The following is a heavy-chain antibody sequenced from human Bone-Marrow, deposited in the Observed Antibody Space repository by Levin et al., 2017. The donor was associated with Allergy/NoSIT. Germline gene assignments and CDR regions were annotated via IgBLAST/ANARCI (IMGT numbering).Heavy chain of an antibody. Sequence: GGSLRLSCAASGFTFSSYWMHWVRQAPGKGLVWVSRINSDGSSTSYADSVKGRFTISRDNAKNTLYLQMNSLRAEDTAVYYCARDCSGGSCYSEAPYGMDVWGQGTTVTVSS. V-gene: IGHV3-74*01. D-gene: IGHD2-15*01. CDR3: ARDCSGGSCYSEAPYGMDV. CDR1: GFTFSSYW. J-gene: IGHJ6*02. CDR2: INSDGSST.